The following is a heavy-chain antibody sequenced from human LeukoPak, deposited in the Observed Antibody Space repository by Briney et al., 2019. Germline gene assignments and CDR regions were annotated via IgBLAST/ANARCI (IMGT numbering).Heavy chain of an antibody. Sequence: ASVTVSCKASGYTFTGYYMHWVRQAPGQGLEWMGRINPNSGGTNYAQKFQGRVTMTRDTSISTAYTELSRLRSDDTAVYYCARAIGYSGYDSRDYWGQGTLVTVSS. CDR2: INPNSGGT. D-gene: IGHD5-12*01. CDR1: GYTFTGYY. CDR3: ARAIGYSGYDSRDY. J-gene: IGHJ4*02. V-gene: IGHV1-2*06.